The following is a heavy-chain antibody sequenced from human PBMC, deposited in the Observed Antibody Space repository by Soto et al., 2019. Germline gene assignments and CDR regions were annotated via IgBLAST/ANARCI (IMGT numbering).Heavy chain of an antibody. J-gene: IGHJ6*02. D-gene: IGHD6-19*01. CDR1: GFTFTSSA. CDR3: AADSVAGTGYYYYGMDV. Sequence: SCKASGFTFTSSAMQWVRQARGQRLEWIGWIVVGSGNTNYAQKFQERVTITRDMSTSTAYMELSSLRSEDTAVYCCAADSVAGTGYYYYGMDVWGQGTTVTVS. CDR2: IVVGSGNT. V-gene: IGHV1-58*02.